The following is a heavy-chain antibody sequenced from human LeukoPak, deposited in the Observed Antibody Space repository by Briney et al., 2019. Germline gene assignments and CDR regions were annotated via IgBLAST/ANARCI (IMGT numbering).Heavy chain of an antibody. J-gene: IGHJ4*02. D-gene: IGHD3-10*01. CDR1: GGSIRSYY. Sequence: SSETLSLTCTVSGGSIRSYYWSWIRQPPGKGLEWIGYIYYIGSTNYNPSLKSRVTISVDTSKNQFSLKVSSVTAADTAVYYCARHAGIGDYFDYWGQGTLVTVSS. CDR3: ARHAGIGDYFDY. V-gene: IGHV4-59*08. CDR2: IYYIGST.